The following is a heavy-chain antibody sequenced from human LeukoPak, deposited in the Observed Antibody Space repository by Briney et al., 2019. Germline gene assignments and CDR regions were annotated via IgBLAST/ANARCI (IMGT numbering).Heavy chain of an antibody. Sequence: TSVRVSCKASGISFMSSAVQWVRQARGQRLEWIGWIVVGSGVTNYAQKFLERVTITRDMSTSTVFMELSSLRSEDTALYYCAAEKRLYCSGGACYPDAFDIWGQGTMVTVSS. CDR3: AAEKRLYCSGGACYPDAFDI. V-gene: IGHV1-58*01. J-gene: IGHJ3*02. CDR2: IVVGSGVT. CDR1: GISFMSSA. D-gene: IGHD2-15*01.